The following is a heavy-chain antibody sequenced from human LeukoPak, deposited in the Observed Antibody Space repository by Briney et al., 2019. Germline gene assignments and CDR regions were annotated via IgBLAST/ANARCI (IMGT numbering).Heavy chain of an antibody. V-gene: IGHV3-30*02. CDR3: ANTLVGATTVLDY. CDR1: GFSFSTYG. J-gene: IGHJ4*02. Sequence: GGSLRLSCAASGFSFSTYGMLWVRQAPGKGLEWVAFIRYDGSTKYYADSVKGRFTISRDNSKNTLYLQMHSLRAEDTAVYYCANTLVGATTVLDYWGQGTLVTVSS. D-gene: IGHD1-26*01. CDR2: IRYDGSTK.